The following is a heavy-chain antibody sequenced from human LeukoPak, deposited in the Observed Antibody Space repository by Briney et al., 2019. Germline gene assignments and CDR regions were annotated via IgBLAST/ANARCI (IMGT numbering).Heavy chain of an antibody. CDR2: MNPNSGDT. D-gene: IGHD3-22*01. CDR1: LYTFTIYV. V-gene: IGHV1-8*01. J-gene: IGHJ4*02. Sequence: VSPKPSLYTFTIYVIYWVRPTTRQGVGWGGWMNPNSGDTGYAQKVQGRVTMTTDTSTRTAYMELRSLRSDDTAVYYCAKYYYDSSGSPLFDYWGRGTLVTVSS. CDR3: AKYYYDSSGSPLFDY.